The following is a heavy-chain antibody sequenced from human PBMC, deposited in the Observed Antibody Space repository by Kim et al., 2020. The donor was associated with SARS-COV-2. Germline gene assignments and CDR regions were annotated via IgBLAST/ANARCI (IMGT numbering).Heavy chain of an antibody. CDR3: TTVAKTPLYGFDL. J-gene: IGHJ2*01. V-gene: IGHV3-15*01. D-gene: IGHD3-10*01. Sequence: YAAPVKGRFTISRDDSKNTLYLQMNSLKTEDTAVYYCTTVAKTPLYGFDLWGRGTLVTVSS.